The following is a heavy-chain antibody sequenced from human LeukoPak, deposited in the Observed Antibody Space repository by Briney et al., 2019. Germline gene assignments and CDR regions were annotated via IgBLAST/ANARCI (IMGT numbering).Heavy chain of an antibody. D-gene: IGHD6-13*01. J-gene: IGHJ3*02. CDR2: IYYSGST. Sequence: PSETLSLTCTVSGGSISSYYWSWIRQPPGKGLEWIGYIYYSGSTNYNPSLKSRVTISVDTSKNQFSLKLSSVTAADTAVYYCAREDLAAAGTGVGAFDIWGQGTMVTVSS. CDR1: GGSISSYY. CDR3: AREDLAAAGTGVGAFDI. V-gene: IGHV4-59*01.